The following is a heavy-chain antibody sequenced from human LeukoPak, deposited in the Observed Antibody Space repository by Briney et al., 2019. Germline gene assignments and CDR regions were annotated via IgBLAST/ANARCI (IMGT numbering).Heavy chain of an antibody. D-gene: IGHD3-10*01. J-gene: IGHJ5*02. V-gene: IGHV1-8*01. CDR1: GYTFTSYD. CDR3: ARSMTNYYYGSGSYYTS. Sequence: ASVKVSCKASGYTFTSYDINWVRQASGQGLEWMGWMNPNSGNTGYAQKFQGRVTMTRNTSISTAYMELSSLRSEDTAVYYCARSMTNYYYGSGSYYTSWGQGTLVTVSS. CDR2: MNPNSGNT.